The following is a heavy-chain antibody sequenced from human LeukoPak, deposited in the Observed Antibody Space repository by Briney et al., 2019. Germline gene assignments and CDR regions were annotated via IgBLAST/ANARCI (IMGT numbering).Heavy chain of an antibody. Sequence: PSETLSLTCIVSGSSVSTFYWSWLRQSPGTGLEWIGFVHDTGSTAFNPSRKSRVTISLETSKEQLALMRTSVTAADTAMYYCARGSTDVYWYLDVWGRGTLVTVSS. CDR1: GSSVSTFY. CDR2: VHDTGST. V-gene: IGHV4-59*02. CDR3: ARGSTDVYWYLDV. J-gene: IGHJ2*01. D-gene: IGHD1-26*01.